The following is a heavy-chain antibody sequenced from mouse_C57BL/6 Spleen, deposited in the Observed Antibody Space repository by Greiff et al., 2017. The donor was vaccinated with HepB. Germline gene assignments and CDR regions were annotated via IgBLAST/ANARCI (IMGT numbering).Heavy chain of an antibody. CDR2: IYPGSGNT. D-gene: IGHD1-1*01. V-gene: IGHV1-76*01. CDR3: ARSVYYYGSTYAMDY. J-gene: IGHJ4*01. CDR1: GYTFTDYY. Sequence: QVQLQQSGAELVRPGASVKLSCKASGYTFTDYYINWVKQRPGQGLEWIARIYPGSGNTYYNEKFKGKATLTAEKSSSTAYMQLSSLTSEDSAVYFCARSVYYYGSTYAMDYWGQGTSVTVSS.